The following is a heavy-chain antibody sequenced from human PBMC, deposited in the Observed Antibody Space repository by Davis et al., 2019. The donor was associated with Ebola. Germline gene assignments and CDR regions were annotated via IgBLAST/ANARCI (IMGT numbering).Heavy chain of an antibody. V-gene: IGHV3-23*01. CDR2: ISGSGDST. J-gene: IGHJ4*02. CDR1: EFTFSTYW. Sequence: GESLKISCAASEFTFSTYWMNWVRQAPGKGLEWVSGISGSGDSTYYADSVKGRFTISRDNSKNTVYLQMNSLRVEDTAVYYCAKGLGSSGWYYFDYWGQGTLVTVSS. CDR3: AKGLGSSGWYYFDY. D-gene: IGHD6-19*01.